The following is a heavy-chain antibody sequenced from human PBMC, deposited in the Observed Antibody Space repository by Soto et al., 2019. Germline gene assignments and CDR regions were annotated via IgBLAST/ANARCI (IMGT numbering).Heavy chain of an antibody. J-gene: IGHJ6*02. V-gene: IGHV3-33*01. Sequence: GGSLRLSCAASGFTFSSYGMHWVRQAPGKGLEWVAVIWYDGSNLYYADSVKGRFTISRDNSKNTLYLQLNSLRAEDTAVYYCARSITRTTYYDILTGYRHYYYYGMDVWGQGTTVTVSS. CDR1: GFTFSSYG. CDR3: ARSITRTTYYDILTGYRHYYYYGMDV. D-gene: IGHD3-9*01. CDR2: IWYDGSNL.